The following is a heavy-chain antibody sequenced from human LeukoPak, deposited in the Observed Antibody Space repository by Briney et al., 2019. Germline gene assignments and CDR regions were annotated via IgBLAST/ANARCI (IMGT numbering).Heavy chain of an antibody. V-gene: IGHV3-53*04. D-gene: IGHD5-18*01. CDR3: ARVDTVMAYYFDL. Sequence: GSLSLSCAASGFTVSTNCMTWVRPAPGKGLEWVSTIYSGGTTYYTDSVMGRFTISRHNSRNTLYLQMNSLRAEDTAVYYCARVDTVMAYYFDLWGQGTLVTVSS. CDR2: IYSGGTT. J-gene: IGHJ4*02. CDR1: GFTVSTNC.